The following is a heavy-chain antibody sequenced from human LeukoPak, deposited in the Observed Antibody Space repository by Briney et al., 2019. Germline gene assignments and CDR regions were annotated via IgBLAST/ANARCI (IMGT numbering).Heavy chain of an antibody. CDR1: GGTFSSYA. CDR3: ARARRVRGVSPDYSWLDP. Sequence: SVKVSCKASGGTFSSYAISWVRQAPGRGLEWMGGIIPIFGTANYAQKFQGRVTIRADKSTSTAYMELSSLRSEDTAVYYCARARRVRGVSPDYSWLDPWGQGTLVTVSS. D-gene: IGHD3-10*01. V-gene: IGHV1-69*06. J-gene: IGHJ5*02. CDR2: IIPIFGTA.